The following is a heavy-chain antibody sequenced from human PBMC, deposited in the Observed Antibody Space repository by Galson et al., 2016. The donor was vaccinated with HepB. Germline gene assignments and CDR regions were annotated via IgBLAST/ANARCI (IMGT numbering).Heavy chain of an antibody. D-gene: IGHD1-26*01. V-gene: IGHV3-33*06. Sequence: SLRLSCAASAFTFSTYGMHWVRQAPGKGLEWVAAIWFDGRYRFHADSVKGRFTISRDNSKNTLFLQLNSLRVEDTAVYYCAKGKIGGASWGQGTLVTVSS. CDR1: AFTFSTYG. CDR3: AKGKIGGAS. J-gene: IGHJ4*02. CDR2: IWFDGRYR.